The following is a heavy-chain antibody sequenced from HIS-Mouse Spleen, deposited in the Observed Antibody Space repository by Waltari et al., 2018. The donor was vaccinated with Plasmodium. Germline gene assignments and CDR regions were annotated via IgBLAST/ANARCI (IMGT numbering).Heavy chain of an antibody. V-gene: IGHV3-7*01. CDR2: IKQDGSEK. J-gene: IGHJ2*01. D-gene: IGHD6-13*01. CDR1: GFTFISYW. Sequence: EVQLVASGGGLVQPGGSLRLSCAASGFTFISYWMSWVRQAPWKGLGWVANIKQDGSEKYYVDSVKGRFTISRDYAKNSLYLQMNSLRAEDTAVYYCASSWYWYFDLWGRGTLVTVSS. CDR3: ASSWYWYFDL.